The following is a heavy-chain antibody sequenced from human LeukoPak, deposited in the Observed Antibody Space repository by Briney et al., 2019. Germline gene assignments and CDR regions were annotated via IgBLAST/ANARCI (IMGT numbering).Heavy chain of an antibody. CDR1: GFMLSGSA. Sequence: GGSLRLSCAASGFMLSGSAMNWVRQAPGKGLEWVSSINDAGSHIYYTDSVKGRFTISRDNAKNSLYLQMNTLRAEDSAMYYCARDPAHYLRYGYFDYWGQGTLVTVSS. D-gene: IGHD4-17*01. J-gene: IGHJ4*02. CDR2: INDAGSHI. V-gene: IGHV3-21*01. CDR3: ARDPAHYLRYGYFDY.